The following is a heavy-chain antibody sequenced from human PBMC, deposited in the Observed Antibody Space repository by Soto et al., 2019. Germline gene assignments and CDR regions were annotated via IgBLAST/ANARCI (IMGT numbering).Heavy chain of an antibody. CDR3: ARGVLRFLEWLPDYFDY. CDR1: GGTVSSYA. CDR2: IIPIFGTA. Sequence: GASVKVSCKASGGTVSSYAISWVRQAPGQGLEWMGGIIPIFGTANYAQKFQGRVTITADESTSTAYMELSSLRSEDTAVYYCARGVLRFLEWLPDYFDYWGQGTLVTVSS. V-gene: IGHV1-69*13. D-gene: IGHD3-3*01. J-gene: IGHJ4*02.